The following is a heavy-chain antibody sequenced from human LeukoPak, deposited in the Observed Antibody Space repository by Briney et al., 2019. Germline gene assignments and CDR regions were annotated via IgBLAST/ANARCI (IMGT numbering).Heavy chain of an antibody. CDR3: ARVGLAARRFDY. Sequence: KASETLSLTCAVYGGSFSGYYWYWIRQPPGKGLEWIGEINHSGSTNYNPSLKSRVTISIDTSKNQFSLKVTSVTAADTAVYYCARVGLAARRFDYWGQGTLVTVSS. J-gene: IGHJ4*02. CDR1: GGSFSGYY. V-gene: IGHV4-34*01. D-gene: IGHD6-6*01. CDR2: INHSGST.